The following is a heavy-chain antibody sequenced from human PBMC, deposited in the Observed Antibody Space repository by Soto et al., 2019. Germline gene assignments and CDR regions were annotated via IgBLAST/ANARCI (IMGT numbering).Heavy chain of an antibody. Sequence: GGSLRLSCAAPEFTFGSCAMGWVRQAPGKGLEWVSDIIDSGGSTYYADSAKGRFTISRDNSKSTLYLQMNSLRAVDPAAYYYAKVCFYYNDNNYGHFELRARGTSVPVSS. D-gene: IGHD3-22*01. CDR3: AKVCFYYNDNNYGHFEL. V-gene: IGHV3-23*01. J-gene: IGHJ2*01. CDR1: EFTFGSCA. CDR2: IIDSGGST.